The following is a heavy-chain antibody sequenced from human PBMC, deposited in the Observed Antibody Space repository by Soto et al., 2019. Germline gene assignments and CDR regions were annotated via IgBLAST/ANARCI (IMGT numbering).Heavy chain of an antibody. V-gene: IGHV1-3*01. D-gene: IGHD3-9*01. CDR3: AREVSSVLRYFDSPDYYYGMDV. CDR2: INAGNGNT. Sequence: ASVKVSCKASGYTFTSYAMHWVRQAPGQRLEWMGWINAGNGNTKYSQKFQGRVTITRDTSASTAYMELSSLRSEDTAVYYCAREVSSVLRYFDSPDYYYGMDVWGQGTTVTVSS. J-gene: IGHJ6*02. CDR1: GYTFTSYA.